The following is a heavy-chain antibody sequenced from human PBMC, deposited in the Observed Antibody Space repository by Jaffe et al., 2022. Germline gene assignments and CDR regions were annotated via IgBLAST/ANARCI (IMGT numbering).Heavy chain of an antibody. D-gene: IGHD6-13*01. Sequence: QVQLVESGGGVVQPGGSLRLSCAASGFTFSSYGMHWVRQAPGKGLEWVAFIRYDGSNKYYADSVKGRFTISRDNSKNTLYLQMNSLRAEDTAVYYCAKDPVYSLRIAAAGSFDYWGQGTLVTVSS. CDR2: IRYDGSNK. CDR1: GFTFSSYG. CDR3: AKDPVYSLRIAAAGSFDY. V-gene: IGHV3-30*02. J-gene: IGHJ4*02.